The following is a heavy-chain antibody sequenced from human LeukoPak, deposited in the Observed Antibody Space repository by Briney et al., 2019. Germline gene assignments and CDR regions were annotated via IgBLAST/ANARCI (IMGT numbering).Heavy chain of an antibody. CDR3: RGYSSGWLYYFDY. D-gene: IGHD6-13*01. V-gene: IGHV3-7*01. J-gene: IGHJ4*02. CDR2: IKQDGSEK. CDR1: RFTFTSYW. Sequence: GGSLRLSCAASRFTFTSYWMSWVRQAPGKGLEWVANIKQDGSEKYYVDSVKGRFTISRDNAKNSLYLQMNSLRAEDTAVYYCRGYSSGWLYYFDYWGQGTLVTVSS.